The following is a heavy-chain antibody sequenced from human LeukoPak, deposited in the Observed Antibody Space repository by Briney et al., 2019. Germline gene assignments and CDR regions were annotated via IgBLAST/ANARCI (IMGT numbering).Heavy chain of an antibody. V-gene: IGHV3-74*01. Sequence: GGSLRLSCAASGFTFSTFAMSWVRQAPGKGLVWVSRINTDGSTITYADSVKGRFTISRDNAKNKVYLQMNSLRSEDTAVYYCARGDYADYFDYWGQGTLVTVSS. D-gene: IGHD4-17*01. CDR3: ARGDYADYFDY. J-gene: IGHJ4*02. CDR2: INTDGSTI. CDR1: GFTFSTFA.